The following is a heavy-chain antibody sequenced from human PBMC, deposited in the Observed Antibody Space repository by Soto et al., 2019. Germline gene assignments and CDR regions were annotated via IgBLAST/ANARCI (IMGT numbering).Heavy chain of an antibody. CDR1: GFTFSSYS. Sequence: EVPLVESGGGLVQPGGSLRLSCAASGFTFSSYSMNWVRQAPGKGLEWVSSISSSISYIYYADSVKGRFTISRDNAKTSLCLQMSGLRAEDTAEYYCARDQPGYSYGYGLGYWGQGALVTVSS. CDR3: ARDQPGYSYGYGLGY. CDR2: ISSSISYI. J-gene: IGHJ4*02. V-gene: IGHV3-21*01. D-gene: IGHD5-18*01.